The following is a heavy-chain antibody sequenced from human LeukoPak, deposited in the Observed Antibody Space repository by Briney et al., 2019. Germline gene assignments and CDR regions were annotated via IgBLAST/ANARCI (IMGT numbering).Heavy chain of an antibody. V-gene: IGHV1-2*02. CDR3: ARDTGDSSGYYLGY. J-gene: IGHJ4*02. D-gene: IGHD3-22*01. Sequence: ASVKGSCKASGYTFTGYYMHWVRQAPGQGLEWMGWINPNSGGTNYAQKFQGRVTLTRDTSISTAYMELSRLRSDDTAVYYCARDTGDSSGYYLGYWGQGTLVTVSS. CDR1: GYTFTGYY. CDR2: INPNSGGT.